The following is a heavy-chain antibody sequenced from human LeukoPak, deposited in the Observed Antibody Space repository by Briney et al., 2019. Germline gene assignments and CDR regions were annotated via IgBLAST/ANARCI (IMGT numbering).Heavy chain of an antibody. J-gene: IGHJ4*02. Sequence: PSETLSLTCIVSGGSISSYYWSWIRQPPGKGLEWIAYISDIGSINYNPSLKSRVTISLDTSKNQFPLKLSSATAADTAVYYCAGHHPRNTVDFWGQGTLVTVSS. D-gene: IGHD2-8*02. CDR1: GGSISSYY. CDR2: ISDIGSI. CDR3: AGHHPRNTVDF. V-gene: IGHV4-59*08.